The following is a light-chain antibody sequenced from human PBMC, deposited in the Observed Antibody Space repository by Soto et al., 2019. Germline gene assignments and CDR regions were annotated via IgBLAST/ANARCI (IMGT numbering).Light chain of an antibody. J-gene: IGLJ2*01. CDR2: GNS. CDR1: SSNIGAGYD. Sequence: QSVLTQPPSVSGAPGQRVTISCTGSSSNIGAGYDVHGYQQLPGTAPKLLIYGNSNRPSGVPDRFSGSKSGTSASLAITGLQAEYEADYYCQSYDSSLSVVFGGGTKVTVL. V-gene: IGLV1-40*01. CDR3: QSYDSSLSVV.